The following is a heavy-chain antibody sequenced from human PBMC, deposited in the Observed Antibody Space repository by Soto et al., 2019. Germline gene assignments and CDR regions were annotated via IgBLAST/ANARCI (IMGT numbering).Heavy chain of an antibody. CDR1: GGSISSGGYY. CDR3: AGSKQKLPGGHVGSGSYYWFDP. D-gene: IGHD3-10*01. Sequence: QVQLQESGPGLVKPSQTLSLTCTVSGGSISSGGYYWSWIRQHPGKGLEWIGYIYYSGSTYYNPSLQRRVNISGDTSKNPVSLKLSSGTAAGTAGYYFAGSKQKLPGGHVGSGSYYWFDPWGQGTLVTVSS. CDR2: IYYSGST. V-gene: IGHV4-31*03. J-gene: IGHJ5*02.